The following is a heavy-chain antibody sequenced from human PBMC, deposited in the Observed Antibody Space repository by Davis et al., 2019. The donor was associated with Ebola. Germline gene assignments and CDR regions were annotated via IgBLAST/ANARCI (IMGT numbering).Heavy chain of an antibody. J-gene: IGHJ4*02. D-gene: IGHD3-22*01. CDR1: GYTFTSYY. CDR2: INPSGGST. CDR3: ARGGIVVDMVGYFDY. Sequence: ASVPVSCKASGYTFTSYYMHWVRQAPGQGLEWMGIINPSGGSTSYAQKFQGRVTMTRDTSTSTVYMELSSLRSEDTAVYYCARGGIVVDMVGYFDYWGQGTLVTVSS. V-gene: IGHV1-46*01.